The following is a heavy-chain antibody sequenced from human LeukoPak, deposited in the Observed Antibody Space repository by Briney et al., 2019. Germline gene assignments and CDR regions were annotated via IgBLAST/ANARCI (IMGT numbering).Heavy chain of an antibody. CDR3: ARGVGTHDY. CDR1: GGSFSGYY. Sequence: SESLSLTCAVYGGSFSGYYWSWIRQPPGKGLEWIGEINHSGSTNYNPSLKSRVTISVDTSKNQFSLKLSSVTAADTAVYYCARGVGTHDYWGQGTLVTVSS. J-gene: IGHJ4*02. D-gene: IGHD3-10*01. CDR2: INHSGST. V-gene: IGHV4-34*01.